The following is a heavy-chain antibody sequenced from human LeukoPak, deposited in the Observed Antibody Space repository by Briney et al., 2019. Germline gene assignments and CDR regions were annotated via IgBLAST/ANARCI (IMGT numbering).Heavy chain of an antibody. V-gene: IGHV1-46*01. J-gene: IGHJ4*02. CDR1: GYTFTSYY. CDR3: ARGFSGYDSSDYAFSYY. D-gene: IGHD3-22*01. CDR2: INPSGGST. Sequence: ASVKVSCKASGYTFTSYYMHWVRQAPGQGLEWMGIINPSGGSTSYAQKFQGRVTMTRDTSISTAYMELSSLRSEDTAVYYCARGFSGYDSSDYAFSYYWGQGTLVTVSS.